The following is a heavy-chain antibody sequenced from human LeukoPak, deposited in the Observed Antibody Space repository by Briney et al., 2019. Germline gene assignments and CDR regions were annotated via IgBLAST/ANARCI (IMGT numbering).Heavy chain of an antibody. CDR2: IYYSGST. J-gene: IGHJ5*02. D-gene: IGHD4-11*01. CDR3: ARHRFIISTVTTYWFDP. V-gene: IGHV4-39*01. Sequence: PETLSLTCTVSGGSTSSSSYYWAWIRQPPGKGLEWIADIYYSGSTYYNPSLKSRVTISGDTSENQFSLKLSSVTAADTAVYYCARHRFIISTVTTYWFDPWGQGTLVTVSS. CDR1: GGSTSSSSYY.